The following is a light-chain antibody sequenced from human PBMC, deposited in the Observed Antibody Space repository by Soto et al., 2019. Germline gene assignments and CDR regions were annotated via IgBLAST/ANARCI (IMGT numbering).Light chain of an antibody. CDR1: SSDVGGYNY. CDR3: SSYGGSNNLI. J-gene: IGLJ2*01. CDR2: EVN. Sequence: QSVLTQPPSASGSPGQSVTISCTGTSSDVGGYNYVSWYQQHPGKAPKLMIYEVNKRPSGVPDRFSGSKSGNTASLSVSGLKADDEAEYYCSSYGGSNNLIFGGGTKLTVL. V-gene: IGLV2-8*01.